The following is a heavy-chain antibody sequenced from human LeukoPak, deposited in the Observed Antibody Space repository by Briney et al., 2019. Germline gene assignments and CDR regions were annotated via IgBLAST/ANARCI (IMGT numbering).Heavy chain of an antibody. CDR1: GYTFTSYG. D-gene: IGHD3-22*01. Sequence: ASVKVSCKASGYTFTSYGISWVRQAPGQGLEWMGWISAYNGNTNYAQKLQGRVTMTTDTSTSTAYMELRSLRSDDTAVYYCARGSSSYYYDSSVALDYWGQGTLVTVSS. CDR2: ISAYNGNT. V-gene: IGHV1-18*01. CDR3: ARGSSSYYYDSSVALDY. J-gene: IGHJ4*02.